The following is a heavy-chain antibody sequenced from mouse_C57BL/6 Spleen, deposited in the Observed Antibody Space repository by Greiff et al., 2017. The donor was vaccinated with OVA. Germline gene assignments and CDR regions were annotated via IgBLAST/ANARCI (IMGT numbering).Heavy chain of an antibody. V-gene: IGHV1-15*01. CDR2: IDPETGGT. Sequence: QVHVKQSGAELVRPGSSVTLSCKASGYTFTDYEMHWVKQTPVHGLEWIGAIDPETGGTAYNQKFKGKAILTADKSSSTAYMELRSLPSEDSAVYYCTRWVVTTRGHYFGCWGQGTTLTVSS. J-gene: IGHJ2*01. D-gene: IGHD2-2*01. CDR3: TRWVVTTRGHYFGC. CDR1: GYTFTDYE.